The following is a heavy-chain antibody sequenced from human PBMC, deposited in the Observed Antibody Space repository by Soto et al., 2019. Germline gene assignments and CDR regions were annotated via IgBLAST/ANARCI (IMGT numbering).Heavy chain of an antibody. CDR3: AASCVGCGGFNYYGMDV. CDR2: IYYSGTT. D-gene: IGHD2-21*01. V-gene: IGHV4-31*03. J-gene: IGHJ6*02. Sequence: QVQLQESGPGLVKPSQTLSLTCSVSGASISSGGYYWNWIRQHPGKGLEWIGYIYYSGTTYYNPSLKSRFTITVDTSKNQFSLKLSSVTAADTAVYYCAASCVGCGGFNYYGMDVWGQGTTVTVSS. CDR1: GASISSGGYY.